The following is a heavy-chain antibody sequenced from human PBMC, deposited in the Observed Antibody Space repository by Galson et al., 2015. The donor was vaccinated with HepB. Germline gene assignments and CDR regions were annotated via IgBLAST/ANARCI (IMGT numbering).Heavy chain of an antibody. V-gene: IGHV1-2*06. J-gene: IGHJ4*02. CDR3: ARGTVGDTGRLGY. Sequence: SVKVSCKASGYTFTGYYMHWVRQAPGQGLEWMGRINPNSGGTNYAQKFQGRVTMTRDTSISTAYMELSRLRSDDTAVYYCARGTVGDTGRLGYWGQGTRVTVSS. D-gene: IGHD1-26*01. CDR1: GYTFTGYY. CDR2: INPNSGGT.